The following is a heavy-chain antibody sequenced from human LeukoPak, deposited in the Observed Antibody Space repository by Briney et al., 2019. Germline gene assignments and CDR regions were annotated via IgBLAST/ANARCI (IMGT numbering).Heavy chain of an antibody. CDR2: IHTNTGNP. CDR3: ARTSIVVVPAAIWNYYYYYGMDV. CDR1: GYTFTSYA. J-gene: IGHJ6*02. Sequence: ASVKVSCKASGYTFTSYAMNWVRQAPGQGLEWMGWIHTNTGNPTYAQGFTGRFVFSLDTSVSTAYLQISSLKAEDTAVYYCARTSIVVVPAAIWNYYYYYGMDVWGQGTTVTVSS. V-gene: IGHV7-4-1*02. D-gene: IGHD2-2*02.